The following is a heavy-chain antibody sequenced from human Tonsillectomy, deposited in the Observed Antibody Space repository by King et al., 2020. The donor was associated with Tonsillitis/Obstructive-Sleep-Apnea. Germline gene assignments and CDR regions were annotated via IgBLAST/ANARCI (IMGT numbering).Heavy chain of an antibody. CDR1: GGTFSNYA. J-gene: IGHJ6*03. D-gene: IGHD3-10*01. CDR2: IIPIFCTA. Sequence: QLVQSVAEVRKPGSSVRVSCKASGGTFSNYAIRWVRQGPGQGLEWMVLIIPIFCTANYAQKCMGRVTITADESTSTAYTELSSLRSEDTAVYYCASRYYSGSGSPQSNYYYYYMGVWGKGTTVTVSS. CDR3: ASRYYSGSGSPQSNYYYYYMGV. V-gene: IGHV1-69*12.